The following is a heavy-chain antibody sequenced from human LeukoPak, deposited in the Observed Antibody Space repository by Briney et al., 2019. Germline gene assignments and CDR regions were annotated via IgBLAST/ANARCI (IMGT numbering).Heavy chain of an antibody. Sequence: KPSETLSLTCAVYGGSFSGYYWSWIRQPPGKGLEWIGEINHSGSTNYNPSLKSRVTISVDTSKNQFSLKLSSVTAADTAVYYCARGHLKYSSSYLYYFDYWGQGTLVTVSS. V-gene: IGHV4-34*01. CDR1: GGSFSGYY. CDR2: INHSGST. CDR3: ARGHLKYSSSYLYYFDY. J-gene: IGHJ4*02. D-gene: IGHD6-13*01.